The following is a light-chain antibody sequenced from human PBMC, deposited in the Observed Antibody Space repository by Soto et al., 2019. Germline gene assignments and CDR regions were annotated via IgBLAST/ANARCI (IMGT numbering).Light chain of an antibody. Sequence: EIVLTQSPGTLSLSPGERATLSCRASQSVSSSYLAWYQQKPGQAPRLLIYGASSRATGIPDRISGSGSGTDFTLTISRLEPEDLAVYYCQQYGISPTFGGGTKVEIK. V-gene: IGKV3-20*01. CDR3: QQYGISPT. CDR2: GAS. J-gene: IGKJ4*01. CDR1: QSVSSSY.